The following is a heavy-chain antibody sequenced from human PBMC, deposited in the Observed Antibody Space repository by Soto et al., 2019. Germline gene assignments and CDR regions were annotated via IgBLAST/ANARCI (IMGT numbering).Heavy chain of an antibody. CDR3: ARDIAAAGTFPYGMDV. CDR1: GFTLSSYW. CDR2: IKQDGSEK. D-gene: IGHD6-13*01. V-gene: IGHV3-7*05. J-gene: IGHJ6*02. Sequence: GGSLRLSCAASGFTLSSYWMSWVRQAPGKGLEWVANIKQDGSEKYYVDSVKGRFTISRDNAKNSLYLQMNSLRAEDTAVYYCARDIAAAGTFPYGMDVWGQGTTVTVSS.